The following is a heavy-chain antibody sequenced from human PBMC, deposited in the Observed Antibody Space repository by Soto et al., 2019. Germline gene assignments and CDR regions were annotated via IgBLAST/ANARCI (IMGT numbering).Heavy chain of an antibody. CDR2: IYSDGTT. D-gene: IGHD2-2*01. J-gene: IGHJ6*02. CDR3: SRVGCSNSKCYTRGMDV. V-gene: IGHV4-4*07. Sequence: GKGLEWVGRIYSDGTTNYSPSLKSRVTMSLDTSKDQFSPHLHAVPAADTAVYYCSRVGCSNSKCYTRGMDVWGQGTTVTVSS.